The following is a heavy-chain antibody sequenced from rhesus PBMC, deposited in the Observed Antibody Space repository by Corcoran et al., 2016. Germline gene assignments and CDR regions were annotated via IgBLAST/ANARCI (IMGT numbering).Heavy chain of an antibody. CDR1: GYSISSGYG. CDR2: IGGSSGSN. V-gene: IGHV4-127*01. Sequence: QVQLQESGPGLVTPSETLSLTCAVSGYSISSGYGWSRVVQPPGKGLEGVGYIGGSSGSNNYNPSLKSRVTISKDTSKNQFSLKLSSVTAADTAVYYCARDRKRWGFDYWGQGVLVTVSS. D-gene: IGHD3-34*01. CDR3: ARDRKRWGFDY. J-gene: IGHJ4*01.